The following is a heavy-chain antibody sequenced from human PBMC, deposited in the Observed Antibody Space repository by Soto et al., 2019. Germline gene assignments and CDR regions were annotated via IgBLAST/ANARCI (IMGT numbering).Heavy chain of an antibody. Sequence: SETLSLTCSVSGGSISRYYWSWIRQPPGKGLEWIGYMYNTGRTVYNPSFKSRVTISVDTSKNQFSLQLDSVTAADTAVYYCARDLWGYCGTDCYPLDVWGQGTTVTVSS. CDR3: ARDLWGYCGTDCYPLDV. V-gene: IGHV4-59*01. D-gene: IGHD2-21*02. CDR1: GGSISRYY. J-gene: IGHJ6*02. CDR2: MYNTGRT.